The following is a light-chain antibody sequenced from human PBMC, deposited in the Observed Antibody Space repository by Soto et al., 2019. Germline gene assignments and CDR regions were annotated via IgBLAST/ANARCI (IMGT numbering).Light chain of an antibody. J-gene: IGLJ1*01. CDR3: CSYAGFSSFV. Sequence: QSVLTQPPSVSGSPGQSVTISCTGTSTDFVSYNRVSWYQQPPGTAPKLIIYEASNRPSGVPDRFSGSKSGNTASLTISGLQAEDEADYYCCSYAGFSSFVFGTGTK. CDR2: EAS. CDR1: STDFVSYNR. V-gene: IGLV2-18*02.